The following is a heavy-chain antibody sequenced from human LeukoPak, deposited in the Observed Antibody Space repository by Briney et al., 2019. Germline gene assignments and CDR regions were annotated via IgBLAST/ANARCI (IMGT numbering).Heavy chain of an antibody. V-gene: IGHV4-34*01. CDR3: ARHYGP. D-gene: IGHD3-16*01. Sequence: KASETLSLTCAVYGGSFSGNYWSWIRQPPGKGLEWIGEINHSGSTNYNPSLKSRITISVDTSRNQFSLKLSSVTAVDTAVYYCARHYGPWGQGTLVTVSS. J-gene: IGHJ5*02. CDR2: INHSGST. CDR1: GGSFSGNY.